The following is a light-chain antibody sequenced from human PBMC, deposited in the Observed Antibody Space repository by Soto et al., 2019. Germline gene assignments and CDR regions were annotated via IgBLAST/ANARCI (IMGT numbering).Light chain of an antibody. CDR1: QTISTW. CDR2: RAS. V-gene: IGKV1-5*03. J-gene: IGKJ1*01. Sequence: DIQMTQSPSTLSASVGDRVTITCRANQTISTWLAWYQQKPGQAPKLLIYRASTLQTGVPSRISGSGSGTEFTLTISSLQPVDFATYYCQQYSTFSRTFGQGTKVEI. CDR3: QQYSTFSRT.